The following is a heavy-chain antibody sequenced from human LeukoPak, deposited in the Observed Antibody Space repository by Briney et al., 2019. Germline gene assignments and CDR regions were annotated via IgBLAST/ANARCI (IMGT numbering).Heavy chain of an antibody. V-gene: IGHV3-48*01. D-gene: IGHD2-21*01. Sequence: GGSLRLSCAASGFTFSSYSMNWVRQAPGKGLEWVSYISSGSSTIYYADSVKGRFTISRDNAKNSLYLQMNSLRAEDTAVYYCARLAYCGGDCYYYGMDVWGQGTTVTVSS. CDR2: ISSGSSTI. CDR3: ARLAYCGGDCYYYGMDV. J-gene: IGHJ6*02. CDR1: GFTFSSYS.